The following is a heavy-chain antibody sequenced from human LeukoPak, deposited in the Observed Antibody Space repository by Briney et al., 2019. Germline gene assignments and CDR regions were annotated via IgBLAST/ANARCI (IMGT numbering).Heavy chain of an antibody. D-gene: IGHD6-19*01. V-gene: IGHV4-4*09. J-gene: IGHJ5*02. Sequence: SETLSLTRTVSGGSISSYYWSWIRQPPGKGLEWIGYIYTSGSTNYNPSLKSRVTISVDTSKNQFSLKLSSVTAADTAVYYCARGGSGWYWFDPWGQGTLVTVSS. CDR3: ARGGSGWYWFDP. CDR1: GGSISSYY. CDR2: IYTSGST.